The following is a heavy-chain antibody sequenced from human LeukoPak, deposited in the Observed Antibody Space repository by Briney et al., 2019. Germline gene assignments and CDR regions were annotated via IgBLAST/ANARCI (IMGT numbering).Heavy chain of an antibody. Sequence: SETLSLTCTVSGGSISSYYWSWIRQPAGKGLEWIGRIYTSGSTNYNPSLKSRVTMSVDTSKNQFSLRLSSVTAADTAVYYCARLDAYSSSSNYYYYLDVWGKGTTVTVSS. CDR2: IYTSGST. CDR1: GGSISSYY. J-gene: IGHJ6*03. V-gene: IGHV4-4*07. D-gene: IGHD6-6*01. CDR3: ARLDAYSSSSNYYYYLDV.